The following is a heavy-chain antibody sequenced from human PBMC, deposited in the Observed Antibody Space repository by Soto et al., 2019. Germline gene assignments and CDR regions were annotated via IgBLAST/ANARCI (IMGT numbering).Heavy chain of an antibody. V-gene: IGHV4-4*07. CDR1: GASITNFY. CDR2: IYTRGST. Sequence: SETLSLTCPVSGASITNFYWSWIRQSARKGLEWIGRIYTRGSTDYNPSLKSRVTISIDTSKNQVSLTLKSVTAADTAVYYCARGGAYYFDSWGQGIKVTVYS. D-gene: IGHD3-16*01. J-gene: IGHJ4*02. CDR3: ARGGAYYFDS.